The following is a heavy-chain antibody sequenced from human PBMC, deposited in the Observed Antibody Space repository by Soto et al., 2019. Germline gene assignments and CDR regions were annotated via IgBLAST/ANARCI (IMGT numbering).Heavy chain of an antibody. CDR1: GYSFTSYW. D-gene: IGHD1-26*01. CDR2: IYPGDSDT. CDR3: ARASLGSYRRRWFDP. J-gene: IGHJ5*02. V-gene: IGHV5-51*01. Sequence: GESLNISCKGSGYSFTSYWIGWVRQMPGKGLEWMGIIYPGDSDTRYSPSFQGQVTISADKSISTAYLQWSSLKASDTAMYYCARASLGSYRRRWFDPWGQGTLVTVSS.